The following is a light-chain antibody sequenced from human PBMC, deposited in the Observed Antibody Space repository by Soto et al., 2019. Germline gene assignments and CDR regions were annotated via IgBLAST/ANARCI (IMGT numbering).Light chain of an antibody. CDR2: GAS. J-gene: IGKJ1*01. Sequence: VMTQSPATLSVSPGERATLSCRASQSVTNNLAWYQQKPGQAPRLLIYGASTRATGIPARFSGSGFGTEFTLTISSLQSEDFALYYCQQYKNWPWTFGQGTKVEIK. V-gene: IGKV3-15*01. CDR3: QQYKNWPWT. CDR1: QSVTNN.